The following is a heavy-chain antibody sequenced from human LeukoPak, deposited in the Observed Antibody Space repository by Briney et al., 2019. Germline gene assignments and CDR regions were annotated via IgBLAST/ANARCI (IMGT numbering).Heavy chain of an antibody. CDR3: ARDPAISVFGVVKYGWFDP. Sequence: GGSLRLSCAASGFTFSSYGMHWVRQAPGKGLEWVSYISSSGSTIYYADSVKGRLTISRDNAKNSLYLQMNSLRAEDTAVYYCARDPAISVFGVVKYGWFDPWGQGTLVTVSS. CDR1: GFTFSSYG. J-gene: IGHJ5*02. D-gene: IGHD3-3*01. CDR2: ISSSGSTI. V-gene: IGHV3-48*04.